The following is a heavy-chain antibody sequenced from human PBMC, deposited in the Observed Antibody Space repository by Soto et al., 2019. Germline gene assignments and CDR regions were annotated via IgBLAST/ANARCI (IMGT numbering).Heavy chain of an antibody. V-gene: IGHV1-18*01. CDR1: GYTFNTYG. CDR3: ARDPHEFWTSYWFDP. J-gene: IGHJ5*02. Sequence: ASVKVSCKTSGYTFNTYGINWVRQAPGQGLELMGWISAYDGKATYAEKLQGRVTLTTDTSTSTAYMELRSLRSDDTAIYYCARDPHEFWTSYWFDPWGQGTPVTVSS. CDR2: ISAYDGKA. D-gene: IGHD3-3*01.